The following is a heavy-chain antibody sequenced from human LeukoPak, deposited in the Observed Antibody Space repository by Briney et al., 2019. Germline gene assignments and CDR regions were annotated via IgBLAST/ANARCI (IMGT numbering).Heavy chain of an antibody. Sequence: ASVKVSCKASGYTFTGYYMHWVRQAPGQGLEWMGWISAYNGNTNYAQKLQGRVTMTTDTSTSTAYMELRSLRSDDTAVYYCARDRPSYYDSSGYYCWGQGTLVTVSS. J-gene: IGHJ4*02. CDR2: ISAYNGNT. V-gene: IGHV1-18*04. CDR3: ARDRPSYYDSSGYYC. CDR1: GYTFTGYY. D-gene: IGHD3-22*01.